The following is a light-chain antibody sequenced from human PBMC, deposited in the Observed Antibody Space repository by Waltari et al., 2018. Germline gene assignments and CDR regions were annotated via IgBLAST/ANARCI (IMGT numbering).Light chain of an antibody. V-gene: IGLV2-14*01. CDR1: SRAVGAYHF. J-gene: IGLJ3*02. CDR3: TSFTSRSTWV. CDR2: EVS. Sequence: QSALTQPVSVPESPGQSTTISCTGTSRAVGAYHFVSCYQQHPGKAPQLMIYEVSNRPSGVSSRFSASKSGNTASLTISGLQAEDEADYYCTSFTSRSTWVFGGGTKLTVL.